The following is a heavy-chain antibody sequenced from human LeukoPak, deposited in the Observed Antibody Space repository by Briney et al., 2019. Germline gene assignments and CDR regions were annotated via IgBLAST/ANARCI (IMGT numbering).Heavy chain of an antibody. V-gene: IGHV5-51*01. Sequence: GESLKISCKGSGYSFTSYWIGWVRQMPGKGLEWMGIIYPSDSDTRYSPSFQGQVTISADKSISTAYLQWSSLKASDTAMYYCARVGSYSNYLYYFDYWGQGTLVTVSS. CDR3: ARVGSYSNYLYYFDY. CDR2: IYPSDSDT. D-gene: IGHD4-11*01. CDR1: GYSFTSYW. J-gene: IGHJ4*02.